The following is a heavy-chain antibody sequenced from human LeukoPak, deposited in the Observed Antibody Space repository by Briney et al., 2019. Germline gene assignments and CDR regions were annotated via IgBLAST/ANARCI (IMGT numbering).Heavy chain of an antibody. D-gene: IGHD2-21*02. J-gene: IGHJ4*02. CDR3: VKDIEGVTQFDS. Sequence: GGSLRLSCAASVFTFSDYYMSWIRQAPGKGLEWVSYISSSGSTIYYADSVKGRFTISRDNAKNSLYLQMNSLRAEDTALYYCVKDIEGVTQFDSWGQGTLVTVSS. V-gene: IGHV3-11*01. CDR1: VFTFSDYY. CDR2: ISSSGSTI.